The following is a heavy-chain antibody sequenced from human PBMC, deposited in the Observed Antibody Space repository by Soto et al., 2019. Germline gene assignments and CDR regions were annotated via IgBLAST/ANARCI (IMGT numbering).Heavy chain of an antibody. CDR3: ARHHVRGRTIAGAAEF. V-gene: IGHV4-34*01. CDR1: GGSLSGYY. CDR2: INHSGNT. J-gene: IGHJ4*02. D-gene: IGHD1-26*01. Sequence: QVQLQQWGAGLLKPSETLSLTCAVYGGSLSGYYWSWIRQPPGKALEWIGEINHSGNTNYNPSLKSRVTISVDTSKNQLFPNLSSVTAADTAMYYCARHHVRGRTIAGAAEFWGQGTLVTVSS.